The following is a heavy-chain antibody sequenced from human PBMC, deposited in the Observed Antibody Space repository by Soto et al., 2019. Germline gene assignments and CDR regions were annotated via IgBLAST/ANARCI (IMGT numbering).Heavy chain of an antibody. CDR2: IIPIFGTA. J-gene: IGHJ6*02. CDR3: ARSHGVVGATTRYYYYGMDV. V-gene: IGHV1-69*01. CDR1: GGIFSSYA. D-gene: IGHD1-26*01. Sequence: QVQLVQSGAEVKKPGSSVKVSCKASGGIFSSYAISWVRQAPGQGLEWMGGIIPIFGTANYAQKFQGRVTITADESTSTAYMELSSLRSEDTAVYYCARSHGVVGATTRYYYYGMDVWGQGTTVTVSS.